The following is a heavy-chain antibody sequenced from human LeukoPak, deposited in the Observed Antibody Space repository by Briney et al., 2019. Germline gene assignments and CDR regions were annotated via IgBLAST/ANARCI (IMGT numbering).Heavy chain of an antibody. CDR2: IYHSGST. V-gene: IGHV4-38-2*02. CDR1: GYSISSGYY. D-gene: IGHD6-13*01. Sequence: SETLSLTCTVSGYSISSGYYWGWIRQPPGKGLEWIGSIYHSGSTYYNPSLKSRVTISVDTSKNQFSLKLSSVTAADTAVYYCARDLEIAAPEPYFDYWGQGTLVTVSS. CDR3: ARDLEIAAPEPYFDY. J-gene: IGHJ4*02.